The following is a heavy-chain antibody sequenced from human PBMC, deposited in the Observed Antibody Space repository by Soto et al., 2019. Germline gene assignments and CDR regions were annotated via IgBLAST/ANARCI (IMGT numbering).Heavy chain of an antibody. J-gene: IGHJ6*03. CDR1: GFTFSSYA. Sequence: GGSLRLSCAASGFTFSSYAMSWVRQAPGKGLEWVSAISGSGGSTYYADSVKGRFTISRDNSKNTLYLQMNSLRAEDTAVYYCAKTVYCSGGSCYYYYYYMDVWGKGTTVTVSS. CDR2: ISGSGGST. D-gene: IGHD2-15*01. V-gene: IGHV3-23*01. CDR3: AKTVYCSGGSCYYYYYYMDV.